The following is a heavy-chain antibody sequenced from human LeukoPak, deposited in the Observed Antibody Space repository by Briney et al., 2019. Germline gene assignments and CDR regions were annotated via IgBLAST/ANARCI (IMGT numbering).Heavy chain of an antibody. D-gene: IGHD2-2*01. CDR1: GFTFSSYW. V-gene: IGHV3-7*01. J-gene: IGHJ6*03. CDR2: IKQDGSEK. Sequence: PGGSLRLSCAASGFTFSSYWMSWVRQAPGKGLEWVANIKQDGSEKYYVDSVKGRFTISRDNAKNSLYLQMNSLRAEDTAVYYCARDKGDIVVVPAVHYYYYYYMDVWGKGTTVTVSS. CDR3: ARDKGDIVVVPAVHYYYYYYMDV.